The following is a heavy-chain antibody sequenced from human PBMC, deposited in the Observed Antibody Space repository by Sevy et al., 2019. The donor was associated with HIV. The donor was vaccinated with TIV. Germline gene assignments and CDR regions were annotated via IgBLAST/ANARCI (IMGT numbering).Heavy chain of an antibody. Sequence: ASVKVSCKASGGTFSNYAISWVRQAPGQGLEWMGVIMPIFGSPNYAQKFQDRVTITADESTSTAYMDLSSLRSEDTAVYYCARVTGTVTSLYFFDYWGQGTLVTVSS. D-gene: IGHD4-17*01. V-gene: IGHV1-69*13. CDR2: IMPIFGSP. CDR1: GGTFSNYA. J-gene: IGHJ4*02. CDR3: ARVTGTVTSLYFFDY.